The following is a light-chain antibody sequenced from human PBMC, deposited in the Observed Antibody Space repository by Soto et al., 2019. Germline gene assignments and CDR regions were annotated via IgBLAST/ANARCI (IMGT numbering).Light chain of an antibody. CDR3: SSYTSSSTLV. V-gene: IGLV2-14*03. Sequence: QSALTQPASVSGSPGQSITISCTGTSSDVGGYSYVSWYQHHPGKAPKLMIHDVSNRPSGVSNRFSGSKSGNTASLTISGLQADDEADYYCSSYTSSSTLVFGTGTKVTVL. J-gene: IGLJ1*01. CDR1: SSDVGGYSY. CDR2: DVS.